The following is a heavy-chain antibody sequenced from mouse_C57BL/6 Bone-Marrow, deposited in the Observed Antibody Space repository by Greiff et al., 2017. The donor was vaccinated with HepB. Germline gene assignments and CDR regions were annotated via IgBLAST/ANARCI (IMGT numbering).Heavy chain of an antibody. CDR1: GFNIKDDY. D-gene: IGHD1-1*01. Sequence: EVQLQQSGAELVRPGASVKLSCTASGFNIKDDYMHWVKQRPEQGLEWIGWIDPENGDTEYASKLQGKATITADTSSNTAYLQLSSLTSEDTAVYYCTTWSSYAMDYWGQGTSVTVSS. CDR2: IDPENGDT. J-gene: IGHJ4*01. CDR3: TTWSSYAMDY. V-gene: IGHV14-4*01.